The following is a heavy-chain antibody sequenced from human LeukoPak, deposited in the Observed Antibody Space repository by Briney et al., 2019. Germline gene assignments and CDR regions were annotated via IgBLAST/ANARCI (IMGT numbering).Heavy chain of an antibody. CDR1: GGSISSSSYY. CDR2: IYYSGST. V-gene: IGHV4-39*07. Sequence: PSETLSLTCTVSGGSISSSSYYWGWIRQPPGKGLEWIGSIYYSGSTYYNPSLKSRVTISVDTSKNQFSLKLSSVTAADTAVYYCARIVVGATTWGAAFDIWGQGTMVTVSS. J-gene: IGHJ3*02. CDR3: ARIVVGATTWGAAFDI. D-gene: IGHD1-26*01.